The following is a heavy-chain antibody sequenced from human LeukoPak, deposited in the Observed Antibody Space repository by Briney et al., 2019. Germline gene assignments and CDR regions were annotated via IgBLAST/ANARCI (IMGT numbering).Heavy chain of an antibody. CDR2: INIEGSTT. V-gene: IGHV3-74*01. J-gene: IGHJ4*02. CDR1: GPPLSNSW. Sequence: GGSLGPSWPPSGPPLSNSWMNGIGQPPGKGLVWVSRINIEGSTTSYADSVKGRFTSSRDNAKNTLYLQKNSLRAEDTAVYYCARSLVDYWGQGTLVTVSS. CDR3: ARSLVDY.